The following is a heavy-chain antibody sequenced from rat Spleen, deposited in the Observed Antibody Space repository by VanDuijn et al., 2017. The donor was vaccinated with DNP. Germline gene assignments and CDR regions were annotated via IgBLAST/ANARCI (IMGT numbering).Heavy chain of an antibody. CDR2: ITGGSGTT. CDR1: GFSFTNYY. CDR3: ARQGRALDY. D-gene: IGHD4-1*01. V-gene: IGHV5-25*01. Sequence: EVQLVESGGGLVQPGRSLKLSCAVSGFSFTNYYMAWVRQVPGKGLEWIASITGGSGTTSYPDSVKGRFTISRDDAKNTLSLQMNSLRSEDTATYYCARQGRALDYWGQGVMVTVSS. J-gene: IGHJ2*01.